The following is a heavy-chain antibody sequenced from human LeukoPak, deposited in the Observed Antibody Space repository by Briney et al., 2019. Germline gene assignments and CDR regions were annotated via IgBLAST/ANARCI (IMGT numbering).Heavy chain of an antibody. V-gene: IGHV3-30*02. Sequence: GGSLRLSCAASGFTFDCCGMHWVRQAPGKGLEWVAFIRNVGNDKYYADSVKGRFFISRDNSKNTLSLQMNSLRVEDTAVYYCAKHYMGSSYNRAVDYWGQGTLVTVSS. CDR3: AKHYMGSSYNRAVDY. CDR2: IRNVGNDK. J-gene: IGHJ4*02. CDR1: GFTFDCCG. D-gene: IGHD3-10*01.